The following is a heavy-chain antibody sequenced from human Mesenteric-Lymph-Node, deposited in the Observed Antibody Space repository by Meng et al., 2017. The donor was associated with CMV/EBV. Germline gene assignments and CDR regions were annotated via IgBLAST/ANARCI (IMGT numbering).Heavy chain of an antibody. CDR3: ARGRYYDFWSGYLNYYYYGMDV. CDR2: IKQDGSEK. CDR1: GFTFSSYW. V-gene: IGHV3-7*04. D-gene: IGHD3-3*01. Sequence: GGSLRLSCAASGFTFSSYWMSWVRQAPGKGLEWVANIKQDGSEKYYVDSVKGRFTISRDNAKNSLYLQMNSLRAEDTAVYYCARGRYYDFWSGYLNYYYYGMDVWGQGTTVTVSS. J-gene: IGHJ6*02.